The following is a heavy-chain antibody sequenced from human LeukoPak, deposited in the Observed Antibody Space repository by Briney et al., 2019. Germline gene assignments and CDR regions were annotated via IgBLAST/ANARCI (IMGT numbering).Heavy chain of an antibody. J-gene: IGHJ4*02. CDR2: IYTSGST. V-gene: IGHV4-4*07. CDR1: GGSISSYY. D-gene: IGHD6-13*01. Sequence: SETLSLTCTVSGGSISSYYWSWIRQPAGKGLEWIGRIYTSGSTNYNPSLKSRVTMSVDTSKNQFSLKLSPVTAEDTAVYYCARDFAAAGIFDYWGQGTLVTVSS. CDR3: ARDFAAAGIFDY.